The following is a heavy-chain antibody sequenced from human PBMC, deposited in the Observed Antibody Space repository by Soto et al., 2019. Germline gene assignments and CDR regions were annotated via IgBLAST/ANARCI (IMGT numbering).Heavy chain of an antibody. CDR2: INHSGST. CDR3: AIGRRDYYDSSGSKLDY. V-gene: IGHV4-34*01. D-gene: IGHD3-22*01. Sequence: SETLSLTCAVYGGSFSGYYWSWILQPPGKGLEWIGEINHSGSTNCNPTLKSRVTISVDTSKIQFSLKLSSVTAADTAVYYCAIGRRDYYDSSGSKLDYWGQGTLVTDS. J-gene: IGHJ4*02. CDR1: GGSFSGYY.